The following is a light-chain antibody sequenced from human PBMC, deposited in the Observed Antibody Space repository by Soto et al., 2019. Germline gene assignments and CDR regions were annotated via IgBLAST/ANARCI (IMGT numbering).Light chain of an antibody. CDR3: QQGHNRPLT. CDR1: QSISSE. Sequence: EIVMTQSPATLSVSPGESATLSCRASQSISSESAWYQQKPGQPPRLLIYDESTRATGVPARFTGSGSGSDFPLAISGLQSEDYAVYYCQQGHNRPLTFGQGTRLEI. J-gene: IGKJ2*01. CDR2: DES. V-gene: IGKV3-15*01.